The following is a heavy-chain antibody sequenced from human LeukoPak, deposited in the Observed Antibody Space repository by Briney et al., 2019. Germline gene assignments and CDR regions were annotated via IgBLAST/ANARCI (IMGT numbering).Heavy chain of an antibody. D-gene: IGHD1-1*01. CDR2: ISYDGSNK. Sequence: GGSLRLSCAASGFTFSSYAMHWVRQAPGKGLEWVAVISYDGSNKYYADSVKGRFTISRDNSKNTLYLQMNSLRAEDTAVYYCARDSANDEVPSHFDYWSQGTLVTVSS. CDR1: GFTFSSYA. J-gene: IGHJ4*02. V-gene: IGHV3-30*04. CDR3: ARDSANDEVPSHFDY.